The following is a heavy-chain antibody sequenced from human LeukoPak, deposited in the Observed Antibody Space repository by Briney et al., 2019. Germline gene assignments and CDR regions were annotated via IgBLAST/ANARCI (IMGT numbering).Heavy chain of an antibody. Sequence: APVKVSCKASGYTFTSYGISRVRQAPGQGLEWMGWISAYNGNTNYAQKLQGRVTMTTDTSTSTAYMELRSQRSDDTAVYYCTRTGVTTETKFDYWGQGTLVTVSS. D-gene: IGHD4-17*01. CDR3: TRTGVTTETKFDY. J-gene: IGHJ4*02. V-gene: IGHV1-18*01. CDR1: GYTFTSYG. CDR2: ISAYNGNT.